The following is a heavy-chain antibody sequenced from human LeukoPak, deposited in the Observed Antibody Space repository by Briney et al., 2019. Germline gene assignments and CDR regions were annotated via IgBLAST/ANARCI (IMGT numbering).Heavy chain of an antibody. Sequence: SVKVSCKASGGTFSSYAISWVRQAPGQGLEWLRRIIPIFGTANYAQKFQGRVTITTDESTSTAYMELSSLRSEDTAVYYCARDPPTDYDFWSGYFDYWGQGTLVTVSS. CDR2: IIPIFGTA. CDR3: ARDPPTDYDFWSGYFDY. V-gene: IGHV1-69*05. CDR1: GGTFSSYA. D-gene: IGHD3-3*01. J-gene: IGHJ4*02.